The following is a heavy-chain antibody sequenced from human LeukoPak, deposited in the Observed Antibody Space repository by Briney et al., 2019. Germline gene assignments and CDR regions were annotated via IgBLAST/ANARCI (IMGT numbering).Heavy chain of an antibody. Sequence: PGGSLRLSCAASGFIFSNFPMTWVRQTPGKGLEGVSSISGTGGDTYYTDSVRGRFTISRDNSKNTLYLQMNSLRAEDTAVYYCARDGYDSSGYYSADWGQGTLVTVSS. V-gene: IGHV3-23*01. J-gene: IGHJ4*02. D-gene: IGHD3-22*01. CDR1: GFIFSNFP. CDR2: ISGTGGDT. CDR3: ARDGYDSSGYYSAD.